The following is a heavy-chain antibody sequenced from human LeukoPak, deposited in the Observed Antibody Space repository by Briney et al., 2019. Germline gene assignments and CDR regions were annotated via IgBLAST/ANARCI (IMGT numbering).Heavy chain of an antibody. CDR2: ISAYNGNT. Sequence: ASVKVSCKASGYTFTSYGISWLRQAPGQGLEWMGWISAYNGNTNYAQKLQGRVTMTTDTSTSTAYMELRSLRSDDTAVYYCARAVYDYVWGSYRVFDYWGQGTLVTVSS. J-gene: IGHJ4*02. V-gene: IGHV1-18*01. CDR3: ARAVYDYVWGSYRVFDY. D-gene: IGHD3-16*02. CDR1: GYTFTSYG.